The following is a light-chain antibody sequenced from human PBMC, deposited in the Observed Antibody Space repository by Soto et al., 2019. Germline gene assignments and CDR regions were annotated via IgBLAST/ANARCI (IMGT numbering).Light chain of an antibody. CDR2: DAS. CDR3: QQRSNSPPA. Sequence: EIVLTQSPATLSLSPGERATLSCRASQSVSSYLAWYQQKPGQAPRLLIYDASNRATGIPARFSGSGSGTDFTLNISRRESEDLAVYYCQQRSNSPPAVGQGTKLEI. CDR1: QSVSSY. J-gene: IGKJ2*01. V-gene: IGKV3-11*01.